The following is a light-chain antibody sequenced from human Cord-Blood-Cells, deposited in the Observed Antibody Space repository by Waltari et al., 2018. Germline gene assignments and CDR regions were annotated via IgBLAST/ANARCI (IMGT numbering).Light chain of an antibody. CDR2: AAT. V-gene: IGKV1-39*01. Sequence: IQMTQSPPSLSASVGDRVTITCRASQRISSYLNWYQQKPGKAPKLLFYAATSLQSGVPTRFSGSGSRTDFTLTISSLQPEDVATYYCQQSYSTPPTFGQGTKVEIK. CDR3: QQSYSTPPT. CDR1: QRISSY. J-gene: IGKJ1*01.